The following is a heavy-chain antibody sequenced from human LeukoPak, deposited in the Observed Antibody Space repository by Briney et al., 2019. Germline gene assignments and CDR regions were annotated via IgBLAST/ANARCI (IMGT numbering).Heavy chain of an antibody. V-gene: IGHV4-39*07. Sequence: SETLSLTCTVSGGSISSSSYYWGWIRQPPGKGLEWIGSIYYSGSTYYNPSLKSRVTISVDTSKNQFSLKLSSVTAADTAVYYCARDQGLYDFWSGYYSYYMDVWGKGTTVTVSS. D-gene: IGHD3-3*01. CDR1: GGSISSSSYY. CDR2: IYYSGST. J-gene: IGHJ6*03. CDR3: ARDQGLYDFWSGYYSYYMDV.